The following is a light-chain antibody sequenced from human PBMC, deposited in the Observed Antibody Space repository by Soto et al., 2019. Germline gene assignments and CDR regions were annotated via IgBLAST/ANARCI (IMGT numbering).Light chain of an antibody. CDR3: SRYLSSRRT. Sequence: EIVLTQSPGTLSLSPGEAATLSCSASQSVSGNYLAWYQQKPGQAPRLLNFVASSRATGIPDWFSGSGSEKDFTLTIISLEPGDFAVDLRSRYLSSRRTFGQGTKVDIK. V-gene: IGKV3-20*01. CDR2: VAS. J-gene: IGKJ1*01. CDR1: QSVSGNY.